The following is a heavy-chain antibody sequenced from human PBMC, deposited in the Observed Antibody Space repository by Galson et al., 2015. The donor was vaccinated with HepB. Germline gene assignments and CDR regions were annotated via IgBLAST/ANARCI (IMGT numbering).Heavy chain of an antibody. CDR1: GYTFTGYY. CDR2: INPNSGGT. CDR3: ARGRGSIDIVVVVAKYNWFDP. D-gene: IGHD2-15*01. Sequence: SVKVSCKASGYTFTGYYMHWVRQAPGQGLEWMGRINPNSGGTNYAQKFQGRVTMTRDTSISTAYMELSRLRSDDTAVYYCARGRGSIDIVVVVAKYNWFDPWGQGTLVTVSS. V-gene: IGHV1-2*06. J-gene: IGHJ5*02.